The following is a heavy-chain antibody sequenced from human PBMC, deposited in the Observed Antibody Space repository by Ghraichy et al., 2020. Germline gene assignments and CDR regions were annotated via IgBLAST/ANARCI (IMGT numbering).Heavy chain of an antibody. Sequence: ASVKVSCKASGYTFTSYAMNWVRQAPGQGLEWMGWINTNTGNPTYAQGFTGRFVFSLDTSVSTAYLQISSLKAEDTAVYYCARDYAITMVRGAPYYYYYGMDVWGQGTTVTVSS. J-gene: IGHJ6*02. CDR3: ARDYAITMVRGAPYYYYYGMDV. D-gene: IGHD3-10*01. CDR1: GYTFTSYA. V-gene: IGHV7-4-1*02. CDR2: INTNTGNP.